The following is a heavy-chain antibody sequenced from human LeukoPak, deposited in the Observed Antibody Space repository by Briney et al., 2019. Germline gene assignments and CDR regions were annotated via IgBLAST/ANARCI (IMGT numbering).Heavy chain of an antibody. CDR3: ARGEYSSGYVFDY. V-gene: IGHV4-61*02. CDR2: IYTSGST. D-gene: IGHD3-22*01. J-gene: IGHJ4*02. CDR1: GGSISSSSYY. Sequence: PSETLSLTCTVSGGSISSSSYYWGWIRQPAGKGLEWIGRIYTSGSTNYIPSLKSRLTISVDTSKNQFSLRLSSVTAADTAVYYCARGEYSSGYVFDYWGQGTLVTVSS.